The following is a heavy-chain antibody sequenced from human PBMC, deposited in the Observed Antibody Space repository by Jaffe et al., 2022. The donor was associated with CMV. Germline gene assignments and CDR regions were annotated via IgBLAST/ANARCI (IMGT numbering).Heavy chain of an antibody. V-gene: IGHV2-5*01. D-gene: IGHD3-16*02. CDR3: AHSAMITFGGVIVESDAFDI. J-gene: IGHJ3*02. CDR1: GFSLSTSGVG. CDR2: IYWNDDK. Sequence: QITLKESGPTLVKPTQTLTLTCTFSGFSLSTSGVGVGWIRQPPGKALEWLALIYWNDDKRYSPSLKSRLTITKDTSKNQVVLTMTNMDPVDTATYYCAHSAMITFGGVIVESDAFDIWGQGTMVTVSS.